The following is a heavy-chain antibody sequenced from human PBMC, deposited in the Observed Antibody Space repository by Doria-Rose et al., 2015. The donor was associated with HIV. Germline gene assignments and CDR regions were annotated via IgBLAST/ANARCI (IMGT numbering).Heavy chain of an antibody. V-gene: IGHV4-4*09. J-gene: IGHJ6*03. CDR2: IYSSGST. D-gene: IGHD3-10*01. CDR3: ARFRPSRGIYYSLDV. CDR1: GGSISSYY. Sequence: GLVKPAETLSLTCTVSGGSISSYYWNWIRQPPGKGLEWIGYIYSSGSTHYNSSLKSRVTISIDTSKNQFSLKPSSVTAADTAVYYCARFRPSRGIYYSLDVWGKGTTVTVSS.